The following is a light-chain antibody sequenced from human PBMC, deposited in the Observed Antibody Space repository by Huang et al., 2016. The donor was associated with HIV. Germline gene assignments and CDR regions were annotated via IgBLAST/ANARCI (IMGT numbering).Light chain of an antibody. Sequence: DIVMTQSPDSMTVSLGERATINCKSSQSVLHSSNNKNYLAWYQQKPGQPHKVLIYCASTRESGVPDRFSGSGSGTDFTLTISSLQAEDVAVYFCHQYYSTPQTFGQGTKVEIK. J-gene: IGKJ1*01. CDR2: CAS. V-gene: IGKV4-1*01. CDR1: QSVLHSSNNKNY. CDR3: HQYYSTPQT.